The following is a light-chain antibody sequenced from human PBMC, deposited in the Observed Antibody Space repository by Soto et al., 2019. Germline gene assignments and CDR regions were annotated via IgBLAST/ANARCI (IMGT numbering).Light chain of an antibody. V-gene: IGKV3-20*01. CDR1: QSVSSNY. CDR3: QQYDTSPLT. CDR2: GAS. J-gene: IGKJ1*01. Sequence: EVMLTQSPGTLSLSPGERATLSCRASQSVSSNYLAWYQQKSGQAPRLLIYGASNRATGIPDRFSGSGSGTDFTLTIRRLEPEDFAVYYGQQYDTSPLTFGQGTKVEFK.